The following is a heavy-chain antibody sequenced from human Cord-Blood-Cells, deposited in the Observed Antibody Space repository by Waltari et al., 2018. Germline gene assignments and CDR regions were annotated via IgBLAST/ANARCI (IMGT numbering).Heavy chain of an antibody. Sequence: QVQLQQWGAGLLKHSETLSLTCAVYGGSFSGYYWSWIRQPPGKGLEWIGEINQNGITNYNPHLMSRVTISVDTSKNQFSLKLSSVTAADTAVYYCARVFAMSYDSSGYYFDYWGQGTLVTVSS. CDR3: ARVFAMSYDSSGYYFDY. V-gene: IGHV4-34*01. D-gene: IGHD3-22*01. CDR2: INQNGIT. J-gene: IGHJ4*02. CDR1: GGSFSGYY.